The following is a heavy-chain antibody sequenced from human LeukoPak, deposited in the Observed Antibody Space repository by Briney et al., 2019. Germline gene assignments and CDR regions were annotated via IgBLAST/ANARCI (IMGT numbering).Heavy chain of an antibody. D-gene: IGHD3-3*01. CDR1: GGSISSGGYY. J-gene: IGHJ4*02. Sequence: SQTLSLTCTVSGGSISSGGYYWSWIRQPPGKGLEWIGYIYHSGSTYYNPSLKSRVTISVDRSKNQFSLKLSSVTAADTAVYYCAREAITIFGVAPGFDYWGQGTLVTVSS. CDR2: IYHSGST. V-gene: IGHV4-30-2*01. CDR3: AREAITIFGVAPGFDY.